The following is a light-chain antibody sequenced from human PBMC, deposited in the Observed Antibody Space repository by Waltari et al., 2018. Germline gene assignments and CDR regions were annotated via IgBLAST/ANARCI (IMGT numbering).Light chain of an antibody. J-gene: IGLJ1*01. CDR1: DSDVGAYNF. Sequence: QSALTQPASVPGSPGQSITISCTGTDSDVGAYNFVSWYRQHPGKAPHLIIYEVSERPPGLPCRVPGSKSANTPSLTISGPQADDEAVYYCSSYTTSNAPGVFGTGTKVTVL. CDR3: SSYTTSNAPGV. CDR2: EVS. V-gene: IGLV2-14*01.